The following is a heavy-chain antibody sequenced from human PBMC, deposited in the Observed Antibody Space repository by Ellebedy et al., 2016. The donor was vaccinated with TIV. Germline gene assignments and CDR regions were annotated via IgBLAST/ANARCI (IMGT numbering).Heavy chain of an antibody. J-gene: IGHJ4*02. V-gene: IGHV1-69*04. D-gene: IGHD1-7*01. CDR3: ATGFGIIGTTPVY. Sequence: ASVKVSCKTSGGTFSSYGISWVRQAPGQGLEWMGRTIPILGITNYAQKFQGRVSMTEDTSTDTAYMELSSLRSEDTAVYYCATGFGIIGTTPVYWGQGTLVTVSS. CDR1: GGTFSSYG. CDR2: TIPILGIT.